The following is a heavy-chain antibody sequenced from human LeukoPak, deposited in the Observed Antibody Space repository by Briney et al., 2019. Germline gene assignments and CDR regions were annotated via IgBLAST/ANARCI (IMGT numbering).Heavy chain of an antibody. J-gene: IGHJ4*02. Sequence: SETLSLTCTVSGGSISSYYWSWIRQPAGKGLEWIGRIYTSGSTNYNPSLKSRVTISVDTAKNQFSLKLSSVTAADTAVYYCARDLYGGSDSSGYFYPFDYWGQGTLVTVSS. D-gene: IGHD3-22*01. V-gene: IGHV4-4*07. CDR2: IYTSGST. CDR3: ARDLYGGSDSSGYFYPFDY. CDR1: GGSISSYY.